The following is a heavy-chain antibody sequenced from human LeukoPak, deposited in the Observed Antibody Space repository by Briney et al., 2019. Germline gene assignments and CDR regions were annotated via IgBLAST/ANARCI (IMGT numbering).Heavy chain of an antibody. D-gene: IGHD3-22*01. V-gene: IGHV4-59*08. CDR3: ARLRNRYDTSGYYPFDY. Sequence: SETLSLTCTVSGGSINGYYWSWLRQPPGKGLEWIGYIYYSGGSNYNPSLKSRVTISVDTSKNQFSLKLSSVTAADTALYYCARLRNRYDTSGYYPFDYWGQGTLVTVSS. CDR1: GGSINGYY. J-gene: IGHJ4*02. CDR2: IYYSGGS.